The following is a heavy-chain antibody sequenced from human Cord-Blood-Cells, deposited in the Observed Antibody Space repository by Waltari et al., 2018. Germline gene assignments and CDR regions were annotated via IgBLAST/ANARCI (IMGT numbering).Heavy chain of an antibody. CDR3: ARVGIAARSDAFDI. Sequence: QVQLVQSGAEVKKPRASVQVACKASGYTLTSHEIHWVRQDTGQGIEWRGWMNPNSGNTGYAQKFQGRVTITRNTSISTAYMELSSLRSEDTAVYYCARVGIAARSDAFDIWGQGTMVTVSS. V-gene: IGHV1-8*03. J-gene: IGHJ3*02. D-gene: IGHD6-6*01. CDR1: GYTLTSHE. CDR2: MNPNSGNT.